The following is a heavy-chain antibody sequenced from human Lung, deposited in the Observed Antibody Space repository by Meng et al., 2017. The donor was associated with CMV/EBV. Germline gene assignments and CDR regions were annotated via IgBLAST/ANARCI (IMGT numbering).Heavy chain of an antibody. CDR1: GGSFSGYY. J-gene: IGHJ6*02. Sequence: SETLSLXCAVYGGSFSGYYWSWIRQPPGKGLEWIGEINHSGSTNYNPSLKSRVTISVDTSKNQFSLKLSSVTAADTAVYYCARARVVPAYYYGMDVWGQGXTATASS. CDR3: ARARVVPAYYYGMDV. CDR2: INHSGST. V-gene: IGHV4-34*01. D-gene: IGHD2-2*01.